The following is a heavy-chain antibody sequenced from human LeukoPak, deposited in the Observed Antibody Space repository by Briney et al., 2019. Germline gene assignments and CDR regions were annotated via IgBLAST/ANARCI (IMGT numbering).Heavy chain of an antibody. D-gene: IGHD3-3*01. J-gene: IGHJ4*02. Sequence: GGSLRLSCAASGFTFSSYAMHWVRQAPGKGLEWVAVISYDGSNKYYADSVKGRFTISRDNSRNTLYLQMNSLRAEDTAVYYCARGGNRITIFGVVEYYFDYWGQGTLVTVSS. V-gene: IGHV3-30*04. CDR3: ARGGNRITIFGVVEYYFDY. CDR1: GFTFSSYA. CDR2: ISYDGSNK.